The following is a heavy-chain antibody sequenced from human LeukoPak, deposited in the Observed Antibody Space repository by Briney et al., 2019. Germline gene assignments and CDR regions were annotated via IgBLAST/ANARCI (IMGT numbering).Heavy chain of an antibody. CDR2: ISSSSSYI. Sequence: GGSLRLSCAASGFMFSGYSMSWVRQAPGKGLEWVSSISSSSSYIYYADSVKGRFTISRDNAKDSLYLQMNSLRAEDMAVYYCARDPNYDFWSGYYVAYFDYWGQGTPVTVSS. D-gene: IGHD3-3*01. CDR3: ARDPNYDFWSGYYVAYFDY. V-gene: IGHV3-21*01. CDR1: GFMFSGYS. J-gene: IGHJ4*02.